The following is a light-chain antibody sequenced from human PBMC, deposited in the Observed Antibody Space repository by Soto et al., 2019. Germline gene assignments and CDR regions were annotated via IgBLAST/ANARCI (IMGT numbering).Light chain of an antibody. V-gene: IGKV3-20*01. CDR2: GAS. CDR3: QQIGNSTPPSEN. Sequence: EIVLTQSPGTLSLSPGERATLSCRASQSVSSSYLAWYQQKPGQAPRLLIYGASSRATGIPDRFSGSGSGTNFTITISQPEPEDFAVYYCQQIGNSTPPSENFGQGTQLEIK. CDR1: QSVSSSY. J-gene: IGKJ2*01.